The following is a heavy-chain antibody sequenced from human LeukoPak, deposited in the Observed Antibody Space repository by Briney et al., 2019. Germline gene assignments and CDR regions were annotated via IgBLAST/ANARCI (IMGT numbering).Heavy chain of an antibody. V-gene: IGHV3-7*01. CDR1: GFTFSSYW. CDR2: INHNGNVN. D-gene: IGHD3-3*01. J-gene: IGHJ6*02. CDR3: ARAYYDFWSGPAAHYYYYYGMDV. Sequence: GGSLRLSCAASGFTFSSYWMNWARQAPGKGLEWVASINHNGNVNYYVDSVKGRFTISRDNSKNTLYLQMNSLRAEDTAVYYCARAYYDFWSGPAAHYYYYYGMDVWGQGTTVTVSS.